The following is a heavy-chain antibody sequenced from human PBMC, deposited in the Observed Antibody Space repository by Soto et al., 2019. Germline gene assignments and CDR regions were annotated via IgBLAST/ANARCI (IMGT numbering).Heavy chain of an antibody. CDR2: ISYDGSDK. CDR3: AKALGELSPESYEY. Sequence: QVQLVESGGGVVQPGRSLRLSCAASGFTFSSYAMHWVRQAPGKGLEWVAVISYDGSDKYYADSVKGRFTISRDKSKNTQNLKMKSLKGGDTAVDYCAKALGELSPESYEYWGQGAQIILYS. D-gene: IGHD3-16*02. J-gene: IGHJ4*02. CDR1: GFTFSSYA. V-gene: IGHV3-30*18.